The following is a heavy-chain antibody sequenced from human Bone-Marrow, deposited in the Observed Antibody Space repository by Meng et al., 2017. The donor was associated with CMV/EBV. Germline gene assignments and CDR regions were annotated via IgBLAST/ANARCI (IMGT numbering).Heavy chain of an antibody. CDR1: GGSISSSSYY. J-gene: IGHJ3*02. Sequence: SETLSLTCTVSGGSISSSSYYWGWIRQPPGKGLEWIGSIYYSGSTYYNPSLKSRVTISVDTSKNQFSLKLSSVTAADTAVYYCAIAGYSVIGAFDIWGQRTMVTVSS. V-gene: IGHV4-39*01. D-gene: IGHD2-15*01. CDR3: AIAGYSVIGAFDI. CDR2: IYYSGST.